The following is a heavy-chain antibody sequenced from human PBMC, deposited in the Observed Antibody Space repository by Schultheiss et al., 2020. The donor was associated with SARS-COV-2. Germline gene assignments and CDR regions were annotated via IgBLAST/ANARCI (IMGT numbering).Heavy chain of an antibody. D-gene: IGHD3/OR15-3a*01. CDR3: ARYDILWTGAYYYYMDV. Sequence: GGSLRLSCKGSGYSFTSYWIGWVRQMPGKGLEWMGIIYPGVSDTRYSPSFQGQVTISADKSISTAYLQWSSLKASDTAMYYCARYDILWTGAYYYYMDVWGKGTTVTVSS. CDR1: GYSFTSYW. J-gene: IGHJ6*03. V-gene: IGHV5-51*01. CDR2: IYPGVSDT.